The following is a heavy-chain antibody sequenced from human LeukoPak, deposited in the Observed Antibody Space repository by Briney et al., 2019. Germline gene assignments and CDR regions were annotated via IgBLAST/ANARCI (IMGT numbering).Heavy chain of an antibody. CDR2: IYYSGST. CDR1: GGSISNTTW. D-gene: IGHD2-15*01. CDR3: ASPGYCSVGSCYSTWYFDR. V-gene: IGHV4-4*02. J-gene: IGHJ2*01. Sequence: SGTLSLTCGVSGGSISNTTWWSWVRQPPGQGQEWTGSIYYSGSTYYTPSLKSRVTISVDTSKNKLSLQMSTVTAEDTAVYYCASPGYCSVGSCYSTWYFDRCGGGTLLTVSS.